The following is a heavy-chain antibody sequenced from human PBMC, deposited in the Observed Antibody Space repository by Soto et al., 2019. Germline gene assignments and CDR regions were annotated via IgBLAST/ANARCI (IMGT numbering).Heavy chain of an antibody. CDR3: ARAQWELDY. V-gene: IGHV3-11*06. CDR2: ISTTGSFT. CDR1: GFTFSDYY. D-gene: IGHD1-26*01. Sequence: QVQLVESGGGLVKPGGSLRLSCEASGFTFSDYYMSWIRQAPGKGLEWVSYISTTGSFTNYADSLKGRFTISRDNAKNSLYLQINSLRADDTAVYYCARAQWELDYWGQGTLVTVSS. J-gene: IGHJ4*02.